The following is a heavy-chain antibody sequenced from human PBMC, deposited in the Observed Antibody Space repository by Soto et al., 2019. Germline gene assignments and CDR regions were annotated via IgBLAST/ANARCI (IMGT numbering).Heavy chain of an antibody. CDR2: IYYSGST. CDR3: ETSNWFDP. J-gene: IGHJ5*02. Sequence: PETLPHPCTVSGGSLGTRGTYWGWIRQPPGKGLEWIGAIYYSGSTYYDPSLKSRVTISVDTSKNQFSLKLSSVTAADTAVYYSETSNWFDPWGQGTLLTVS. CDR1: GGSLGTRGTY. V-gene: IGHV4-39*01.